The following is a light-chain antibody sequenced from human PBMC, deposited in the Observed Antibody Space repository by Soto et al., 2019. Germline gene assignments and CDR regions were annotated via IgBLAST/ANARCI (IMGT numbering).Light chain of an antibody. CDR3: MQGTHWPIT. V-gene: IGKV2-30*02. CDR1: QSLVHSDGIAY. CDR2: KVS. Sequence: DVVMTQSLLSLPVTXXQPAXISCMSNQSLVHSDGIAYFSWFQQRPGRSPRXXIYKVSNRDSGVPARFSGSGSGTDFALKISRVEAEDVGVYYCMQGTHWPITFGQGTRLEIK. J-gene: IGKJ5*01.